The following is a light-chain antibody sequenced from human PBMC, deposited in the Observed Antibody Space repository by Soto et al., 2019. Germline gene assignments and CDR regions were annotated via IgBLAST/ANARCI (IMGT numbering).Light chain of an antibody. CDR3: QQYNSNPWT. Sequence: DIQMTQSPSTLSASVGHRVTITCRASQSTSSWLAWYQQKPGKAPKLLIYDASSLESGVPSRFSGSGSGTEFTLTITSLQPDDFATYYCQQYNSNPWTFGQGTKVEIK. V-gene: IGKV1-5*01. J-gene: IGKJ1*01. CDR2: DAS. CDR1: QSTSSW.